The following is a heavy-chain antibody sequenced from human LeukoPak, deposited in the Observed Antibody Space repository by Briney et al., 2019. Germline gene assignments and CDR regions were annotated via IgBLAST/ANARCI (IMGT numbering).Heavy chain of an antibody. V-gene: IGHV4-30-2*01. CDR1: GGSISSGGYS. Sequence: SETLSLTCAVSGGSISSGGYSWSWIRQPPGKGLEWIGYIYHSGSTYYNPSLKSRVTISVDRSKNQFSLKLSSVTAADTAVYYCARGTYCSGGSCYPGVWFDPWGQGTLVTVSS. CDR2: IYHSGST. J-gene: IGHJ5*02. CDR3: ARGTYCSGGSCYPGVWFDP. D-gene: IGHD2-15*01.